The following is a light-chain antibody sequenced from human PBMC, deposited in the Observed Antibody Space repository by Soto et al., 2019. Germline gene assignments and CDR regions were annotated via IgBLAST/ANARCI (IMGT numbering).Light chain of an antibody. J-gene: IGLJ3*02. CDR3: APWDDSLDGPV. Sequence: QSVLTQPPSAFGTPGQRVTISCSGSSSNVGRNGVNWYQQLPGTAPKLLIHSDNQRPSGVPDRFSGSESGTSASLAISGLQSEDEADYYCAPWDDSLDGPVFGGGTKLTVL. CDR1: SSNVGRNG. V-gene: IGLV1-44*01. CDR2: SDN.